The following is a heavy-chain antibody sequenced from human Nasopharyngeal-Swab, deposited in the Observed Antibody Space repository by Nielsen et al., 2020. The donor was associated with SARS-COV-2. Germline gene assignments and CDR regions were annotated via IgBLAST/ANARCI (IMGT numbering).Heavy chain of an antibody. CDR1: GFIFSYHY. D-gene: IGHD3-10*01. Sequence: GVSLRLSCAASGFIFSYHYMYCVRHAPGKGLEWVGRTRNKANTYPTEYASSVKGRFTISRDDSKNSLDLQMKSLKSEDTAVYLCARVGPTGHDDFDIWGQGTMVTVSS. J-gene: IGHJ3*02. CDR3: ARVGPTGHDDFDI. CDR2: TRNKANTYPT. V-gene: IGHV3-72*01.